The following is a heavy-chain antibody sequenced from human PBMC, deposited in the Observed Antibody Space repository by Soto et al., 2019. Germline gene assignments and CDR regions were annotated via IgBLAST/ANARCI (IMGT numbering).Heavy chain of an antibody. CDR3: ARDRRIQLWYHYYYYGMDV. D-gene: IGHD5-18*01. V-gene: IGHV1-18*04. Sequence: QVQLVQSGAEVKKPGASVKVSCKASGYTFTSYGISWVRQAPGQGLEWMGWISAYNGNTNYAQKLQGRVTMTTDTSTSTAYMELRSLRSDDTAVYYCARDRRIQLWYHYYYYGMDVWGQGTTVTVSS. CDR2: ISAYNGNT. J-gene: IGHJ6*02. CDR1: GYTFTSYG.